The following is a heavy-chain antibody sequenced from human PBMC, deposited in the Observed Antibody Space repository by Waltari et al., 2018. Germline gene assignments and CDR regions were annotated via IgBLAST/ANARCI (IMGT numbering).Heavy chain of an antibody. CDR3: ARNSAGGGNTAYRTYDV. Sequence: EVQLVESGGVLVPPGGSLRLSCVTSGFSLSPYWMTWVRQAPGKGLEWVASIKQDGGETLYVDSVKGRFTISRDNAKNSLYLQMNTLRAEDTSLYYCARNSAGGGNTAYRTYDVWGHGTLVTVSS. J-gene: IGHJ3*01. D-gene: IGHD2-15*01. CDR1: GFSLSPYW. CDR2: IKQDGGET. V-gene: IGHV3-7*01.